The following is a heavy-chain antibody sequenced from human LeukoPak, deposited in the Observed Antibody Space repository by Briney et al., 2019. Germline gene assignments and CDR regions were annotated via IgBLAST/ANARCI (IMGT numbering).Heavy chain of an antibody. Sequence: GGSLRLSCEASGFTFSSYAMHWVRQAPGTGLEWVAVISYDGSNKYYADSVKGRFTISRDNSKNTLYLQMNSLRAEDTAVYYCARERYYYDSSGYSYWGQGTLVAVSS. CDR1: GFTFSSYA. V-gene: IGHV3-30*01. CDR2: ISYDGSNK. D-gene: IGHD3-22*01. J-gene: IGHJ4*02. CDR3: ARERYYYDSSGYSY.